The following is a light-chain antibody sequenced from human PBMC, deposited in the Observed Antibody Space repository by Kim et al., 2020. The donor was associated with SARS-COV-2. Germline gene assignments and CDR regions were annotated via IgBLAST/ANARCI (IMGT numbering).Light chain of an antibody. CDR1: QTIDNNY. J-gene: IGKJ4*02. Sequence: EIVLTQSLGTLSLSPGEGAALSCRASQTIDNNYLAWYQQKPGQAPRLLFYGSSRRVTGIPDRFIGSGSGTDFTLSIRRLEPEDFAVYYCQQYGTSVPTFGGGTKVDIK. V-gene: IGKV3-20*01. CDR3: QQYGTSVPT. CDR2: GSS.